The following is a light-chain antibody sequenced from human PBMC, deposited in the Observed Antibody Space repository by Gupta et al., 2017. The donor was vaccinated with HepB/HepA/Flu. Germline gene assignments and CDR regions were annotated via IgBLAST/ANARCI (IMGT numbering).Light chain of an antibody. CDR1: SSDVGGYNY. V-gene: IGLV2-14*03. J-gene: IGLJ2*01. CDR2: DVS. CDR3: SSYTSSSTVV. Sequence: QSALTQPASVSGSPGQSITISCTGTSSDVGGYNYVSWYQQHPGKAPKLMSYDVSNRPSGVSNRFSGSKSGNTAYLNISGLQAEDEADYYCSSYTSSSTVVFGGGTKLTVL.